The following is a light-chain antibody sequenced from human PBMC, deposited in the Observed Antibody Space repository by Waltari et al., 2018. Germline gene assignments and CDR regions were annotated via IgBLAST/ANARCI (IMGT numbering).Light chain of an antibody. CDR2: EAS. V-gene: IGKV1-12*01. CDR1: HDISRW. Sequence: DIQMTQSPSFVSASVGDSVTITCRASHDISRWLAWFQQKPGKAPNLLTYEASYLQSGVSTRCSGSGSGTDFTLTISGLQPEDAATYYCQQANRYPMPFGGGTKVEIK. J-gene: IGKJ4*01. CDR3: QQANRYPMP.